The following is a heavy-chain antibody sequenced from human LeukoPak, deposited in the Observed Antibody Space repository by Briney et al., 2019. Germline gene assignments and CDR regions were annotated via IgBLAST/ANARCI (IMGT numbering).Heavy chain of an antibody. CDR1: GFTFSSYR. Sequence: GGSLRLSCAASGFTFSSYRMNWVRQAPGKGLEWVSYISSSSSTIYYADSVKGRFTISRENAKNSLYLQMNSLRDEDTAVYYCARDRYDYVWGSYRYTFDYWGQGTLVTVSS. V-gene: IGHV3-48*02. D-gene: IGHD3-16*02. J-gene: IGHJ4*02. CDR2: ISSSSSTI. CDR3: ARDRYDYVWGSYRYTFDY.